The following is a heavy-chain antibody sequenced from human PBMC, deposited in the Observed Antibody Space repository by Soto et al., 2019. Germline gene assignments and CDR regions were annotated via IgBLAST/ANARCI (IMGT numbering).Heavy chain of an antibody. Sequence: GGSLRLSCAASGFTFSSYAMHWVRQPTGKGLEWVSAIGTAGDTYYAGSAKGRFTISRENAKSSLYLQMNSLRDGDTAVYYCVRLGRDGDFDDWGQGTLVTVSS. D-gene: IGHD2-15*01. CDR3: VRLGRDGDFDD. J-gene: IGHJ4*02. CDR1: GFTFSSYA. V-gene: IGHV3-13*04. CDR2: IGTAGDT.